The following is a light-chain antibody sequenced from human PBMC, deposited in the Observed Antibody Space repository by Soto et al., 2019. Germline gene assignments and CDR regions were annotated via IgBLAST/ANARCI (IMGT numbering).Light chain of an antibody. CDR1: QSVTSNY. V-gene: IGKV3-20*01. J-gene: IGKJ2*01. Sequence: EIVLTQSPGTLSLSPGERATLSCRASQSVTSNYLAWYQQKPGQAPRLLIYGASTRATGIPGRFSGSGSGTDFTLTIPRLEPEDFAVYYCQQYGSSPRTFGQGTKLEI. CDR2: GAS. CDR3: QQYGSSPRT.